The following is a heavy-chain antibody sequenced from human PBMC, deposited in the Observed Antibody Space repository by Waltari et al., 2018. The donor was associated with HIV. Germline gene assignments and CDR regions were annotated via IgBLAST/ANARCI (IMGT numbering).Heavy chain of an antibody. J-gene: IGHJ4*02. V-gene: IGHV4-39*07. D-gene: IGHD3-22*01. Sequence: QLQLQESGPGLVQPSEPLSLTCTVSGGSISSSSYYWGWIRQPPGKGLEWIGSIYYSGSTYYNPSLKSRVTISVDTSKNQFSLKLSSVTAADTAVYYCARDSYYYDSSGYKWGQGTLVTVSS. CDR3: ARDSYYYDSSGYK. CDR1: GGSISSSSYY. CDR2: IYYSGST.